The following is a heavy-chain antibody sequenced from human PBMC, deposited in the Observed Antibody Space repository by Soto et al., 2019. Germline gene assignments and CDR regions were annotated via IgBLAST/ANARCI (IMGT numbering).Heavy chain of an antibody. J-gene: IGHJ6*02. V-gene: IGHV4-59*01. CDR1: GGSISSYY. Sequence: PSETLSLTCTVSGGSISSYYWSWILQPPGKGLEWIGYIYYSGSTNYNPSLKSRVTISVDTSKNQFSLKLSSVTAADTAVYYCARAFGYDILTGYHNYYCYGMDVWGQGTTVTV. CDR2: IYYSGST. CDR3: ARAFGYDILTGYHNYYCYGMDV. D-gene: IGHD3-9*01.